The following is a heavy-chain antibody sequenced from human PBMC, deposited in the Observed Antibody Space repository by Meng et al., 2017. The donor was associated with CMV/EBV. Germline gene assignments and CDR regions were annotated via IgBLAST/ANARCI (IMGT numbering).Heavy chain of an antibody. CDR2: IIPILGIA. D-gene: IGHD2-2*01. V-gene: IGHV1-69*10. J-gene: IGHJ4*02. CDR3: ATGATTSRFRVDY. CDR1: GGTFSSYA. Sequence: SVKVSCKASGGTFSSYAISWVRQAPGQGLEWMGGIIPILGIANYAQNFQGRVTITGDEYTNTAYMDVSSLRSEDTAVYYCATGATTSRFRVDYWGQGTLVTVSS.